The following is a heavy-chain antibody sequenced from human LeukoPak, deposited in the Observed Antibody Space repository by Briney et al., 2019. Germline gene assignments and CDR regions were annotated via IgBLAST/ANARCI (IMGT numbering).Heavy chain of an antibody. CDR1: GFTVSSNY. J-gene: IGHJ6*02. D-gene: IGHD3-10*01. V-gene: IGHV3-53*01. CDR2: IYRGGST. CDR3: ARDKWFGDPSVDYYYYGMDV. Sequence: PGGSLRLSCAASGFTVSSNYMSWVRQAPGKGLEWVSVIYRGGSTYYADSVKGRFTISRDNSKNTLYLQMNSLRAEDTAVYYCARDKWFGDPSVDYYYYGMDVWGQGTTVTVSS.